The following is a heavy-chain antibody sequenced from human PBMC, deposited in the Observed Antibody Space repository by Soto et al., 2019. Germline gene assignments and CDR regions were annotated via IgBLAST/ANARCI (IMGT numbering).Heavy chain of an antibody. CDR2: SRARGGST. D-gene: IGHD2-15*01. Sequence: PGGSRRPSCPASGFTFTSYAMPWARQAPEKGLEGGSTSRARGGSTHYADAGTGRFTLSTDNNTNTLYLQTDSMRAEDSAVYFCAKGGGGTGDNPLDCWGQGPQVTVSS. CDR3: AKGGGGTGDNPLDC. J-gene: IGHJ4*02. CDR1: GFTFTSYA. V-gene: IGHV3-23*01.